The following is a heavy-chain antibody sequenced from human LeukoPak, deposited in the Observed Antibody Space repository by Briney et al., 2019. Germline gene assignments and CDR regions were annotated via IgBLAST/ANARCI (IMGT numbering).Heavy chain of an antibody. CDR2: IYTSGST. Sequence: PSQTLSLTCTVSGGSISSGSYYWSWIRQPAGKGLEWIGRIYTSGSTNYNPSLKSGITISLDTSKNQFSLKVTSVTAADTAVYYCARDENSYYMDVWGTGTTVTVSS. V-gene: IGHV4-61*02. CDR3: ARDENSYYMDV. J-gene: IGHJ6*03. CDR1: GGSISSGSYY.